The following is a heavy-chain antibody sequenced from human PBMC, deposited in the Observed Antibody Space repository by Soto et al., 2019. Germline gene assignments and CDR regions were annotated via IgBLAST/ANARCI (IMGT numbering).Heavy chain of an antibody. CDR2: IYYSGST. D-gene: IGHD3-3*01. CDR1: GGSISSGGYY. CDR3: ARVLGLRFLEWCPRLGNFYGMEV. J-gene: IGHJ6*02. Sequence: PSETLSLTCTLSGGSISSGGYYWSWIRQLPGKGLEWIGYIYYSGSTYYNPSLKSRVTISVDTSKIQFSLKLSSVTAADTAVYYCARVLGLRFLEWCPRLGNFYGMEVWGQGTTVTVSS. V-gene: IGHV4-31*03.